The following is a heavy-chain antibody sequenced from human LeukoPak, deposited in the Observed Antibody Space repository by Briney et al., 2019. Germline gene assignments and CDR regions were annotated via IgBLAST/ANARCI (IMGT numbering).Heavy chain of an antibody. CDR3: ARRRDDYNQLDY. V-gene: IGHV4-34*01. Sequence: SETLSLTCAVYGASFSGYYWSWIRQPPGKGLEWIGTIDHAGTTFYNVSLKSRVTISVDTPNNQFSLRLNSVGAADTAVYYCARRRDDYNQLDYWGQGTLVTVSS. J-gene: IGHJ4*02. CDR1: GASFSGYY. D-gene: IGHD5-24*01. CDR2: IDHAGTT.